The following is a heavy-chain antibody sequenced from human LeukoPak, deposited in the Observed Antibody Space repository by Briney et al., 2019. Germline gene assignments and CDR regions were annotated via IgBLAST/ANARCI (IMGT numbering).Heavy chain of an antibody. D-gene: IGHD6-13*01. J-gene: IGHJ6*03. V-gene: IGHV3-23*01. CDR2: ISGVGGGST. Sequence: GGSLRLSCAASGLTFTNYAMSWVRQAPGKGLEWVSSISGVGGGSTYFADSVKGRFTISRDNAKNSLYLQMNSLRAEDTAVYYCARDSAGPVYSYYMDVWGKGTTVTVSS. CDR1: GLTFTNYA. CDR3: ARDSAGPVYSYYMDV.